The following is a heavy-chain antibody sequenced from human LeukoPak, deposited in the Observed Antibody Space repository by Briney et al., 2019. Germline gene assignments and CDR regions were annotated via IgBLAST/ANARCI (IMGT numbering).Heavy chain of an antibody. V-gene: IGHV3-48*02. CDR2: IRTSSGGI. CDR1: GFTFSRYS. J-gene: IGHJ4*02. D-gene: IGHD2-21*02. CDR3: ARDDSWAFDY. Sequence: GGSLRLSCAASGFTFSRYSVSWVRQAPGKGLEWVAYIRTSSGGIYYADSVKGRFTISTDNAKNSLYLEMNNLRDGDTAVYYCARDDSWAFDYWGQGTLVTVSS.